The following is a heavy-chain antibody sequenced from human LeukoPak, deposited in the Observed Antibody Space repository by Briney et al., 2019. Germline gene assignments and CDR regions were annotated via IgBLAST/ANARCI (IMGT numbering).Heavy chain of an antibody. CDR3: ARHQTVRGYCSNTSCSDAFDI. Sequence: PSETLSLTCTVSGGSISSSSYYWGWIRQPPGKGLEWIGSIYFSGSTYYSPSLKSRVTISVDTSKNQFFLKLSSVTAADTAVYYCARHQTVRGYCSNTSCSDAFDIWGQGTMVTVSS. J-gene: IGHJ3*02. CDR1: GGSISSSSYY. D-gene: IGHD2-2*01. CDR2: IYFSGST. V-gene: IGHV4-39*01.